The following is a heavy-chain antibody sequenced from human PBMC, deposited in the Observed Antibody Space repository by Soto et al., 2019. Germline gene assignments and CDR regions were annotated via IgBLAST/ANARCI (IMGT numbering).Heavy chain of an antibody. CDR3: ARVPGGGQYGMDV. Sequence: SVKVSCKASGGTFSSLGINWVRLAPGQGLEWMGGIIPISETTHYAQIFQDRVTIVADMSTATAYMELSRLTFEDTAVYYCARVPGGGQYGMDVWGQGTTVTVSS. V-gene: IGHV1-69*06. CDR2: IIPISETT. D-gene: IGHD3-10*01. CDR1: GGTFSSLG. J-gene: IGHJ6*02.